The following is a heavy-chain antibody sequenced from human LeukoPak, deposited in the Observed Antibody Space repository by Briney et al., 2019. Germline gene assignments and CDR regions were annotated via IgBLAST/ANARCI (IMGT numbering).Heavy chain of an antibody. J-gene: IGHJ5*02. CDR2: MNPNSGNT. Sequence: GAPVKVSCKASGYTFTSYDINWVRQATGLGPEWMGWMNPNSGNTGYAQKFQGRVTMTRNTSISTAYLELSSLTSEDTAVYYCARGPNKYDGGNSGSAWFDPRGQGSLVTVSS. CDR1: GYTFTSYD. V-gene: IGHV1-8*01. D-gene: IGHD4-23*01. CDR3: ARGPNKYDGGNSGSAWFDP.